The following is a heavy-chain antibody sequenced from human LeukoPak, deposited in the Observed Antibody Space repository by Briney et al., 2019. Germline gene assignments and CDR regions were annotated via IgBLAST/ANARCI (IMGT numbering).Heavy chain of an antibody. D-gene: IGHD2-2*01. V-gene: IGHV4-39*01. CDR1: GGSISSSSYY. CDR3: ARQPREGYQLDYYYYMDV. Sequence: SETLSLTCTVSGGSISSSSYYWGWIRPPPGKGLGWIGSIYYSGSTYYNPSLKSRVTISVDTSKNQFSLKLSSVTAADTAVYYCARQPREGYQLDYYYYMDVWGKGTTVTVSS. J-gene: IGHJ6*03. CDR2: IYYSGST.